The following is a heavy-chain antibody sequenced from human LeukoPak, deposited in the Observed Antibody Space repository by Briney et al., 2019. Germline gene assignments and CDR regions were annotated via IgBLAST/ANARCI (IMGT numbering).Heavy chain of an antibody. D-gene: IGHD3-9*01. V-gene: IGHV3-53*04. CDR2: IYSGGST. Sequence: GGSLRLSCAASGFTVSSNYMSWVRQAPGKGLEWVSVIYSGGSTYYADSVKGRFTISRHNSKNTLYPQMNSLRAEDTAVYYCARAQSYYDILTGFDYYYGMDVWGQGTTVTVSS. CDR1: GFTVSSNY. J-gene: IGHJ6*02. CDR3: ARAQSYYDILTGFDYYYGMDV.